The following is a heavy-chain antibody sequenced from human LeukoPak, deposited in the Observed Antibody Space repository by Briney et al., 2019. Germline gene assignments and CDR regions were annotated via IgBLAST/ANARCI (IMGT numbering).Heavy chain of an antibody. V-gene: IGHV5-51*01. CDR3: ARGNGYCSSTSCYLTRDYYYYMDV. D-gene: IGHD2-2*01. J-gene: IGHJ6*03. CDR1: GYSFTSYW. CDR2: IYPGDSDT. Sequence: GESLKISCKGSGYSFTSYWIGWVRPMPGKGLEWMGIIYPGDSDTRYSPSFQGQVTISADKSISTAYLQWSSLKASDTAMYYCARGNGYCSSTSCYLTRDYYYYMDVWGKGTTVTVSS.